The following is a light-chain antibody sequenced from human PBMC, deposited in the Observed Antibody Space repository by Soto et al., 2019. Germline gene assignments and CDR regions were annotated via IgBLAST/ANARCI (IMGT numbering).Light chain of an antibody. J-gene: IGKJ2*01. CDR3: QQYDILYT. CDR1: QSISDW. Sequence: DIQMTQSPSTLSASVGDRVTITCRASQSISDWLAWYQQKPGKAPKLVIYKASTVESGVPSRSSGSGTETEFTLTISSLQADDFGTYFCQQYDILYTFGQGTMLQI. CDR2: KAS. V-gene: IGKV1-5*03.